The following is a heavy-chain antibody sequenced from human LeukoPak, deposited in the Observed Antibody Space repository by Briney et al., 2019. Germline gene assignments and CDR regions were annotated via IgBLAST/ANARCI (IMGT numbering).Heavy chain of an antibody. J-gene: IGHJ4*02. CDR2: ISYDGSNK. D-gene: IGHD6-13*01. V-gene: IGHV3-30*04. Sequence: GGSLRLSCAASGFTFSSYAMHWVRQAPGKGLEWVAVISYDGSNKYYADSVKGRFTISRDNSKNTLYLQMNSLRAEDTAVYYCAGVPIAAAHWGQGTLVTVSS. CDR1: GFTFSSYA. CDR3: AGVPIAAAH.